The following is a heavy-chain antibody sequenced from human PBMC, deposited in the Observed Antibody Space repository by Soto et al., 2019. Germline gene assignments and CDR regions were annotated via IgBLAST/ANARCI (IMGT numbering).Heavy chain of an antibody. Sequence: ASVKVSCKTSGYTLTSYGINWVRQAPGQRLEWMGWIGAYSGKTNYAQKFQGRLTMTTDTSTSTAYTELRSLRSDDTALYYCARDNSGDFWSGYSHYYFDYWGQGTLVTVSS. J-gene: IGHJ4*02. V-gene: IGHV1-18*01. CDR3: ARDNSGDFWSGYSHYYFDY. D-gene: IGHD3-3*01. CDR2: IGAYSGKT. CDR1: GYTLTSYG.